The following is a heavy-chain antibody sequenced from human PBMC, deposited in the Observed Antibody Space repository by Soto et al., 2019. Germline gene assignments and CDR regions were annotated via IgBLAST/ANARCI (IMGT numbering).Heavy chain of an antibody. J-gene: IGHJ6*02. CDR2: IKSKTDGGTT. V-gene: IGHV3-15*07. Sequence: GGSLRLSCAASGFTFSNAWMNWVRQAPGKGLEWVGRIKSKTDGGTTDYAAPVKGRFTISRDDSKNTLYLQMNSLKTEDTAVYYCTTDESFGVVIIDGMDVWGQGTTVTVSS. D-gene: IGHD3-3*01. CDR1: GFTFSNAW. CDR3: TTDESFGVVIIDGMDV.